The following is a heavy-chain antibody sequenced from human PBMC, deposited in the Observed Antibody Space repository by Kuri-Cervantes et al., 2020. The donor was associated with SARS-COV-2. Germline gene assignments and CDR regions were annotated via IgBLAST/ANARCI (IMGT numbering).Heavy chain of an antibody. Sequence: GGSLRLSCAASGFTFSSYGMDWVRQAPGKGLEWVAVISYDGSNKYYADSLKGRFTISRDNSKNTLSLQMNSLRAEDTAVYYCGKEGGHNEIDYWGQGTLVTVSS. CDR3: GKEGGHNEIDY. J-gene: IGHJ4*02. V-gene: IGHV3-30*18. D-gene: IGHD5-18*01. CDR1: GFTFSSYG. CDR2: ISYDGSNK.